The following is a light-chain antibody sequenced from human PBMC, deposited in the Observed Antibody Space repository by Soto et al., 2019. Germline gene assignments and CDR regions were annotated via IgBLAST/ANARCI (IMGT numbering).Light chain of an antibody. CDR2: AAS. V-gene: IGKV1-8*01. CDR3: QQYYSYSGLT. J-gene: IGKJ4*01. Sequence: AIRMTQSPSSLSVSTGDRVTITCRASQGISSYLAWYQQKPGKAPKLLIYAASTLQSGVPSRFSGSGSGTDFTLTISCLQSEDFATYYCQQYYSYSGLTFGGGTKVEIK. CDR1: QGISSY.